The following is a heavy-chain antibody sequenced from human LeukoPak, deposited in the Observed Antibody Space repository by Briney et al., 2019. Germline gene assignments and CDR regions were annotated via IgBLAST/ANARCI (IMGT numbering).Heavy chain of an antibody. CDR2: INPSGGST. V-gene: IGHV1-46*01. J-gene: IGHJ6*03. D-gene: IGHD2-15*01. Sequence: ASVKVSCKASGYTFTSYYMHWVRQAPGQGLEWMGIINPSGGSTSYAQKFQGRVTMTRDTSTSTVYMELSSLRSEDTAVYYCARARLDCSGGSCYPAPSYYYCMDVWGKGTTVTVSS. CDR1: GYTFTSYY. CDR3: ARARLDCSGGSCYPAPSYYYCMDV.